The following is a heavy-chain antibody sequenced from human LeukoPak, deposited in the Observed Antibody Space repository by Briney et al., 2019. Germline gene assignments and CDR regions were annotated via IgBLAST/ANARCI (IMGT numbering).Heavy chain of an antibody. CDR1: GGSISSSSHY. CDR3: VRWQSGSMFHPP. D-gene: IGHD3-10*02. CDR2: NYYSGTT. Sequence: SETLSLTCTVSGGSISSSSHYWGWIRQPPGKGLEWIGSNYYSGTTAYNPSLKSRVTISVDTSKNQFSLKLSSVTAADTAVYYCVRWQSGSMFHPPWGQGTLVTVSS. J-gene: IGHJ5*02. V-gene: IGHV4-39*01.